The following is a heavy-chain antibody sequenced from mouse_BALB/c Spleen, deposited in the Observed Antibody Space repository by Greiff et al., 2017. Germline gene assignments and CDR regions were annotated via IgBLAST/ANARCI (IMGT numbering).Heavy chain of an antibody. J-gene: IGHJ4*01. D-gene: IGHD2-1*01. Sequence: VHLVESGPGLVAPSQSLSITCTVSGFSLTSYGVHWVRQPPGKGLEWLGVIWAGGSTNYNSALMSRLSISKDNSKSQVFLKMNSLQTDDTAMYYCARGRGYGNYGYAMDYWGQGTSVTVSS. V-gene: IGHV2-9*02. CDR3: ARGRGYGNYGYAMDY. CDR2: IWAGGST. CDR1: GFSLTSYG.